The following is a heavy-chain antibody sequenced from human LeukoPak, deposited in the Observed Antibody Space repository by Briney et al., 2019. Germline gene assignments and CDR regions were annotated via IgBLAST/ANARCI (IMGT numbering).Heavy chain of an antibody. CDR2: IYTSGST. CDR3: ARENGYDFWSGYYNPGYFDY. V-gene: IGHV4-61*02. CDR1: GGSISSGSYY. D-gene: IGHD3-3*01. J-gene: IGHJ4*02. Sequence: PSETLSLTCTVSGGSISSGSYYWSWIRQPAGKGLEWIGRIYTSGSTNYNPSLKSRVTISVDTSKNQFSLKLSSVTAADTAVYYCARENGYDFWSGYYNPGYFDYWGQGTLVTVSS.